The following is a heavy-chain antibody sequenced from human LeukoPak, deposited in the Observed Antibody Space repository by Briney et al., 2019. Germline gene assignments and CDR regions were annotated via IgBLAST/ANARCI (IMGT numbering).Heavy chain of an antibody. CDR1: GFTFSSYE. CDR3: ARGTTGYYDFWSGYHSNGYYFDY. D-gene: IGHD3-3*01. J-gene: IGHJ4*02. V-gene: IGHV3-48*03. Sequence: GGSLRLSCAASGFTFSSYEMNWVRQAPGKGLEWVSSISRSATTIYYADSVKGRFTISRDNAKNSLYLQMNSLRAEDTAVYYCARGTTGYYDFWSGYHSNGYYFDYWGQGTLVTVSS. CDR2: ISRSATTI.